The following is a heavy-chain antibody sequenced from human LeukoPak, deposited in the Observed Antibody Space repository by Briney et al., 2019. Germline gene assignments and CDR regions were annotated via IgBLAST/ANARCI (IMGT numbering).Heavy chain of an antibody. CDR2: ISGSGGDT. CDR3: ARAYSGSYYTSYYYYYMDV. D-gene: IGHD1-26*01. CDR1: GFTFSSYA. V-gene: IGHV3-23*01. Sequence: PGGSLRLSCAASGFTFSSYAMSWVRQAPGKGLDWVSSISGSGGDTYYSDSVRGRFTISRDNSKNTLYMQMNSLRAEDTALYYCARAYSGSYYTSYYYYYMDVWGKGTTVTVSS. J-gene: IGHJ6*03.